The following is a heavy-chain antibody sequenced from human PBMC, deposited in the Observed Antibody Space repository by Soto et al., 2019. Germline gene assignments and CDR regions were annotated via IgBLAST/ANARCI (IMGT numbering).Heavy chain of an antibody. CDR3: ARGRQISPSTLFRRTGDYSMDV. CDR1: GGSFSGYH. V-gene: IGHV4-34*01. D-gene: IGHD2-21*01. Sequence: SETLSLTCAVYGGSFSGYHWSWIRQPPGKGLEWIGEISQSGSTNYNPPLKSGITISVDTSKKQFSLRLRSVTAADTAVYYCARGRQISPSTLFRRTGDYSMDVWGQGTTVTVSS. CDR2: ISQSGST. J-gene: IGHJ6*02.